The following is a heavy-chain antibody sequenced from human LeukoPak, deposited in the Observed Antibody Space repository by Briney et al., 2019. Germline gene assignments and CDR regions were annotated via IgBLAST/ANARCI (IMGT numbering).Heavy chain of an antibody. CDR2: INPAGGST. Sequence: ASVKVSCKASGYTFTSYYIHWVRQAPGQGLEWMGIINPAGGSTTYAQKFQGSRLTLTRDTSTSTVYMELSSLRSEDTAVYYCARQWVSSGYQVFDYWGQGTLVTVSS. D-gene: IGHD3-22*01. J-gene: IGHJ4*02. CDR1: GYTFTSYY. CDR3: ARQWVSSGYQVFDY. V-gene: IGHV1-46*01.